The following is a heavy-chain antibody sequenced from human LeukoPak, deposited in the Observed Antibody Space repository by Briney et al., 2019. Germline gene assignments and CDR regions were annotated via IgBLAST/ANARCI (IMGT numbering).Heavy chain of an antibody. D-gene: IGHD3-22*01. J-gene: IGHJ4*02. CDR2: IGSDGSKK. Sequence: PGGSLRLSCAASGFSFRSYGIHWVRQAPGKGREWVAVIGSDGSKKYYADSVKGRFTISRDNSKNTLYLQMNSLRTEDTAMYFCAKEIYYDSSAFFDYWGQGTLVTVSS. CDR3: AKEIYYDSSAFFDY. V-gene: IGHV3-30*18. CDR1: GFSFRSYG.